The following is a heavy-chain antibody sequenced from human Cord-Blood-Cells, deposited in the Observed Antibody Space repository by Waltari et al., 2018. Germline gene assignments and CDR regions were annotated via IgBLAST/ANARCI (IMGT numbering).Heavy chain of an antibody. CDR1: GFTFSSYE. CDR2: ISSSGSTI. Sequence: EVQLVESGGGLVQPGGSLRLSCAASGFTFSSYEMNWVRQARGKGLEWVSYISSSGSTIYYADSVKGRFTISRDNAKNSLYLQMNSLRAEDTAVYYCAREARNFDWLYGAFDIWGQGTMVTVSS. J-gene: IGHJ3*02. CDR3: AREARNFDWLYGAFDI. D-gene: IGHD3-9*01. V-gene: IGHV3-48*03.